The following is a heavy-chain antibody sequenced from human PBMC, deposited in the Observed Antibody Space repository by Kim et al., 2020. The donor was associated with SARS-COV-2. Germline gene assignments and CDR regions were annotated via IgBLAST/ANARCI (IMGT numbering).Heavy chain of an antibody. D-gene: IGHD1-7*01. Sequence: SETLSLTCAVYGGSFSGYYWSWIRQPPGKGLEWIGEINHSGSTNYNPSLKSRVTISVDTSKNQFSLKLSSVTAADTAVYYCARGPKYNWNYKSTWWFDPWGQGTLVTVSS. CDR2: INHSGST. CDR3: ARGPKYNWNYKSTWWFDP. V-gene: IGHV4-34*01. CDR1: GGSFSGYY. J-gene: IGHJ5*02.